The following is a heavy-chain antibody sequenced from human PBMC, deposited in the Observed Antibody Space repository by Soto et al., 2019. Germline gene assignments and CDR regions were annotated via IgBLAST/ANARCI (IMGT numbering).Heavy chain of an antibody. CDR3: ASSERDFSNFS. V-gene: IGHV3-21*01. CDR2: ISSSRSYI. CDR1: GFIFSTYS. D-gene: IGHD1-1*01. Sequence: GGSLRLSCAASGFIFSTYSMNWVRQAPGKGLEWVSSISSSRSYIYYADSVKGRFTMSRDNAKNSLYLQMNSLRAEDTDVYYCASSERDFSNFSWGQGTLVTVSS. J-gene: IGHJ4*02.